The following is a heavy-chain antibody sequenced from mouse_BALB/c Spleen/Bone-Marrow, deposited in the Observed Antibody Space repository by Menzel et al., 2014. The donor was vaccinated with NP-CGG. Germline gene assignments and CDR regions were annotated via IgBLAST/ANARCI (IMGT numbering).Heavy chain of an antibody. Sequence: VQLHQSGAELVRPGTSLKVSCQASGYVFTDFLLEWVKQRPGQGLEWVGVINPGSGGTNYNEKFKDKATLTADRSSSTAYMQLSSLTSDDSAVYFCARSRDYYDNNSIAYWAQGTLVPVSA. CDR3: ARSRDYYDNNSIAY. J-gene: IGHJ3*01. CDR2: INPGSGGT. D-gene: IGHD1-1*01. CDR1: GYVFTDFL. V-gene: IGHV1-54*03.